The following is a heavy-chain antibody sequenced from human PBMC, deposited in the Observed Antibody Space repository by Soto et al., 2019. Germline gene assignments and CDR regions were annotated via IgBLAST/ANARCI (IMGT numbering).Heavy chain of an antibody. CDR1: GYTFTSYA. CDR2: INADNGNT. Sequence: QVQLVQSGAEVKKPGASVKVSCKASGYTFTSYAIHWVRQAPGQRLEWMGWINADNGNTKYSQKFQGRVTITRDTFASTGHMEVSSLRSEDTAVYYCARDWGNYYCGMDVSGQGATVTVS. J-gene: IGHJ6*02. V-gene: IGHV1-3*01. CDR3: ARDWGNYYCGMDV. D-gene: IGHD7-27*01.